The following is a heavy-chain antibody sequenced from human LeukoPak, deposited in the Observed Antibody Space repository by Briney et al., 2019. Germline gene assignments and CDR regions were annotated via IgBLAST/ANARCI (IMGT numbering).Heavy chain of an antibody. J-gene: IGHJ4*02. V-gene: IGHV1-69*05. Sequence: SVKVSCKASGGTFSSYAISWVRQAPGQGLEWMGRIIPIFGTANYAQKFQGRVTITTNESTSTAYMELSSLRSEDTAVYYCARGEGTLPWPHFDYWGQGTLVTVSS. CDR1: GGTFSSYA. CDR2: IIPIFGTA. D-gene: IGHD3-16*01. CDR3: ARGEGTLPWPHFDY.